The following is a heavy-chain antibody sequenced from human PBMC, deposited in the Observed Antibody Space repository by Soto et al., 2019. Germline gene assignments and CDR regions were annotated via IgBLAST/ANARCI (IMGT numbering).Heavy chain of an antibody. V-gene: IGHV3-7*05. CDR2: INQDGSEK. D-gene: IGHD3-9*01. CDR3: ARSREYYDILTGYYVYFDY. Sequence: XQXPXKGLEWVANINQDGSEKYYVDSVKGRFTISRDNAKNSLYLQMNSLRAEDTAVYYCARSREYYDILTGYYVYFDYWGQGTLVTVSS. J-gene: IGHJ4*02.